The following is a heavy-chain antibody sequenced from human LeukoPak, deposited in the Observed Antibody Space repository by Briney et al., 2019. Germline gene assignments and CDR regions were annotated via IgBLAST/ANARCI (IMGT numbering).Heavy chain of an antibody. D-gene: IGHD6-13*01. Sequence: AASVKVSCKASGYTFTSYDINWVRQATGQGLEWMGWMNPNSGNTGYAQKFQGRVTITRNTSISTAYMELSSLRSEDTAVYYCARKAAAGNYYYYYMDVWGKGTTVTVSS. CDR3: ARKAAAGNYYYYYMDV. CDR1: GYTFTSYD. V-gene: IGHV1-8*03. J-gene: IGHJ6*03. CDR2: MNPNSGNT.